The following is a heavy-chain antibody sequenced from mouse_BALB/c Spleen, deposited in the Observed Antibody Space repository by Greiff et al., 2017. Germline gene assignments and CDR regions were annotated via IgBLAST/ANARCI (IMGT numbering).Heavy chain of an antibody. CDR3: ARWSTASWFAY. D-gene: IGHD1-2*01. V-gene: IGHV1-18*01. CDR2: INPNNGGT. Sequence: EVHLVESGPELVKPGASVKIPCKASGYTFTDYNMDWVKQSHGKSLEWIGDINPNNGGTIYNQKFKGKATLTVDKSSSTAYMELRSLTSEDTAVYYCARWSTASWFAYWGQGTLVTVSA. CDR1: GYTFTDYN. J-gene: IGHJ3*01.